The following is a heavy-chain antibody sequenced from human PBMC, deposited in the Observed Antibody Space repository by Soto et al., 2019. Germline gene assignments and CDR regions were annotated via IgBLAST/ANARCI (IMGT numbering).Heavy chain of an antibody. D-gene: IGHD3-22*01. CDR2: INAGNGNT. V-gene: IGHV1-3*01. Sequence: ASVKVSCKASGYTFTSYAMHWVRQAPGQRLEWMGWINAGNGNTKYSQKFQGRVTITRDTSASTAYMELSSLRSEDTAVYYCARMYYYDSSGYYFPLYFDYWGQGTLVTVSS. CDR3: ARMYYYDSSGYYFPLYFDY. CDR1: GYTFTSYA. J-gene: IGHJ4*02.